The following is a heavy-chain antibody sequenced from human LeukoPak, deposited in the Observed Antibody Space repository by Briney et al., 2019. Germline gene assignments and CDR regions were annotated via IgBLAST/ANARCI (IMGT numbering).Heavy chain of an antibody. D-gene: IGHD6-19*01. J-gene: IGHJ4*02. Sequence: QSGGSLRLSCAASGFTFSSYGMHWVRQAPGKGLEWVAVISYDGSNKYYADSVKGRFTISRDNSKNTLYLQMNSLRDEDTAVYYCVGGSGWVTEYWGQGTLVAVSS. CDR2: ISYDGSNK. V-gene: IGHV3-30*03. CDR1: GFTFSSYG. CDR3: VGGSGWVTEY.